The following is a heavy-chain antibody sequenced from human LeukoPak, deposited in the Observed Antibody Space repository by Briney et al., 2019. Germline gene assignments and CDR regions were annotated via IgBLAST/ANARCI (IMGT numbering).Heavy chain of an antibody. D-gene: IGHD3-22*01. V-gene: IGHV4-30-4*08. CDR2: IYYSGST. J-gene: IGHJ4*02. Sequence: SETLSLTCTVSGGSISSSSYYWGWIRQPPGKGLEWIGYIYYSGSTYYNPSLKSRVTISVDTSKNQFSLKLSSVTAADTAVYYCARGDYDSSGYYFDYWGQGTLVTVSS. CDR1: GGSISSSSYY. CDR3: ARGDYDSSGYYFDY.